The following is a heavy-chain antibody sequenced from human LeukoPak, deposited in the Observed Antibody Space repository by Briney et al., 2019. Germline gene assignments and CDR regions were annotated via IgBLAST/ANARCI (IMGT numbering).Heavy chain of an antibody. D-gene: IGHD1-1*01. V-gene: IGHV3-21*04. J-gene: IGHJ6*03. CDR1: GFTLSSYS. Sequence: TAGGSLRLSCAASGFTLSSYSMNCVRQAPGKGLEWGSSISSSSSYIYYADSVKGRFTISRDNAKNSMYLQMNSLRAEDTALYYCARHNYPSYYYYMDVWGEGTTVTVSS. CDR3: ARHNYPSYYYYMDV. CDR2: ISSSSSYI.